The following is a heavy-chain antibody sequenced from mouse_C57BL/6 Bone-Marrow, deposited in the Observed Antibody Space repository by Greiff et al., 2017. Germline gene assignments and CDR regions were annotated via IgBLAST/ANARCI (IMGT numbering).Heavy chain of an antibody. CDR3: ARLEFDGSSGDWYFDV. CDR2: IYPRDGST. Sequence: QVQLKQSGPELVKPGASVKLSCKASGYTFTSYDINWVKQRPGQGLEWIGWIYPRDGSTKYNEKFKGKATLTVDTSSSTAYMELHSPTSEDSAVYCCARLEFDGSSGDWYFDVWGTGTTVTVSS. CDR1: GYTFTSYD. V-gene: IGHV1-85*01. D-gene: IGHD1-1*01. J-gene: IGHJ1*03.